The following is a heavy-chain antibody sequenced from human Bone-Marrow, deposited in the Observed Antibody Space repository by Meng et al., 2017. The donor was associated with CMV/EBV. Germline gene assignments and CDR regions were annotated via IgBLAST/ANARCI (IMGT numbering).Heavy chain of an antibody. CDR2: IIAFFGTA. CDR1: GGTFKSFT. D-gene: IGHD1-1*01. CDR3: AGGERLLERYFDY. V-gene: IGHV1-69*05. J-gene: IGHJ4*02. Sequence: SVKVSCKVSGGTFKSFTITWVRQAPGQGLEWMGAIIAFFGTADYAQKFQDRVTITTDASTSTAYIEVSSLRSEDAAVYYCAGGERLLERYFDYWGQGPLVTLCS.